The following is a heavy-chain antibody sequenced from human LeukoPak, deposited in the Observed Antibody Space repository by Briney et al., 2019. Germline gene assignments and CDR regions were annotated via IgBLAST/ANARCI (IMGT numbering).Heavy chain of an antibody. CDR2: ISSSSSYI. CDR1: GFTFSSYS. Sequence: GGSLRLSCAASGFTFSSYSMNWVRQAPGKGLEWVSSISSSSSYIYYTDSVKGRFTISRDNAKNSLYLQMNSLRAEDTAVYYCARAAAGTFDYWGQGTLVTVSS. V-gene: IGHV3-21*01. CDR3: ARAAAGTFDY. D-gene: IGHD6-13*01. J-gene: IGHJ4*02.